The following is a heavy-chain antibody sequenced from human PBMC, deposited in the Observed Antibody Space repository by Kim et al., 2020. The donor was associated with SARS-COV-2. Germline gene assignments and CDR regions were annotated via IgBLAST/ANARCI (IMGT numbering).Heavy chain of an antibody. D-gene: IGHD5-12*01. V-gene: IGHV1-69*04. CDR3: ARIGVEEMATINYYGMDV. Sequence: SVKVSCKASGGTFSSYAISWVRQAPGQGLEWMGRIIPILGIANYAQKFQGRVTITADKSTSTAYMELSSLRSEDTAVYYCARIGVEEMATINYYGMDVWGQGTTVTVSS. J-gene: IGHJ6*02. CDR2: IIPILGIA. CDR1: GGTFSSYA.